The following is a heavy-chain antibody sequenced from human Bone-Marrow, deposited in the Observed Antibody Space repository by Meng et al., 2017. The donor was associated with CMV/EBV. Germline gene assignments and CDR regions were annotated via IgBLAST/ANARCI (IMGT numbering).Heavy chain of an antibody. J-gene: IGHJ6*02. D-gene: IGHD2-2*01. Sequence: GESLKIFCAASGFTFSSYNVHWVRQDPGKGPEWVAVISYGGLNEYYADSVKGRFTISRDDSKKTLYLQMNDLRVEDTAIYYCAKDSSTSLNYHYGLDVWGQGTTVTVSS. CDR2: ISYGGLNE. CDR1: GFTFSSYN. CDR3: AKDSSTSLNYHYGLDV. V-gene: IGHV3-30*04.